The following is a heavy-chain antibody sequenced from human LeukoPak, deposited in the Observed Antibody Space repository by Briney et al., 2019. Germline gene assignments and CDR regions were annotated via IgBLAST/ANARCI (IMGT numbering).Heavy chain of an antibody. CDR1: GFTFTNAW. CDR3: TTDAGYSDRCYNW. J-gene: IGHJ4*02. Sequence: GGSLRLSCAASGFTFTNAWMSWVRQAPGKGLEWVGRIKSKSDGGITDYGAPVKGRFTISRDDSKNTLYVQMNSVKTEDTAVYYCTTDAGYSDRCYNWWGQGTLVTVSS. V-gene: IGHV3-15*01. D-gene: IGHD1-20*01. CDR2: IKSKSDGGIT.